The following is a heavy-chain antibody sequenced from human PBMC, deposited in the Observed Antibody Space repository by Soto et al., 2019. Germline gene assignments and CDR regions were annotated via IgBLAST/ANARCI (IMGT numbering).Heavy chain of an antibody. CDR2: IHGGGNSA. D-gene: IGHD4-17*01. Sequence: EVQLLESGGDLVQPGRSLRLSCAASGFTFSGYAMSWVRQAPGKGLEWVSVIHGGGNSAYYADSVKGRFTISRDNSKNTREVQRSSLRGEDTAGYYCAKNRGRVTTSGHVDYWGQGTLVTVSS. V-gene: IGHV3-23*03. CDR3: AKNRGRVTTSGHVDY. CDR1: GFTFSGYA. J-gene: IGHJ4*02.